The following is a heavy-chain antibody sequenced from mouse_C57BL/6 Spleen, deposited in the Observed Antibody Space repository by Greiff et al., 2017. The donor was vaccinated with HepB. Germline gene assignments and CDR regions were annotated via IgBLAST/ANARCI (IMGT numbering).Heavy chain of an antibody. CDR3: ASIYDGYTASFAY. D-gene: IGHD2-3*01. CDR2: IDPEDGET. V-gene: IGHV14-2*01. J-gene: IGHJ3*01. CDR1: GFNIKDYY. Sequence: EVKLVESGAELVKPGASVKLSCTASGFNIKDYYMHWVKQRTEQGLEWIGRIDPEDGETKYAPKFQGKATITADTSSNTAYLQLSSLTSEDTAVYYCASIYDGYTASFAYWGQGTLVTVSA.